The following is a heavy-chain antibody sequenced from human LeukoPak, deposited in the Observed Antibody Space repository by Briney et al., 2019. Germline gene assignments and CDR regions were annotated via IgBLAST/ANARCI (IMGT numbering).Heavy chain of an antibody. CDR1: GGSISSSNW. J-gene: IGHJ6*03. CDR2: IYHSGST. CDR3: ARGGAFHYYYYYYYMDV. Sequence: SETLSLTCAVSGGSISSSNWWSWVRQPPGKGLEWIGEIYHSGSTNYNPSLKSRVTISVDKSKNQFSLKLSSVTAADTAVYYCARGGAFHYYYYYYYMDVWGKGTTVTISS. V-gene: IGHV4-4*02. D-gene: IGHD1-26*01.